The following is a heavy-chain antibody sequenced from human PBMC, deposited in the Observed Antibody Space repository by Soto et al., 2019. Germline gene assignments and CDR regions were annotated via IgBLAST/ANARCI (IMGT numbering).Heavy chain of an antibody. D-gene: IGHD3-16*02. J-gene: IGHJ3*01. CDR2: ISDSGDRT. CDR3: AKDRGIIVKAGDAFDV. CDR1: GFTLSMSA. V-gene: IGHV3-23*01. Sequence: EVQLMASGGGLVQPGGSLRLSCASSGFTLSMSAVNWVRQAPGKGIDWVSYISDSGDRTYYADSVKGRFTISRDRSKNTVSLLMDSLRAGDTAVYYCAKDRGIIVKAGDAFDVWGQGTKVTVSS.